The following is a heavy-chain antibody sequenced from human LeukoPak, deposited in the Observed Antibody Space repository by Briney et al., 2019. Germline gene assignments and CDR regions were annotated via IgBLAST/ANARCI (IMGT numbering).Heavy chain of an antibody. Sequence: PGGSLRLSCAASGFTFSSYSMNWVRQAPGKGLEWVSYISSSSSTIYYADSVKGRFTISRDNAKNSLYLQMNSLRDEDTAVYFCVRVQPPPTVVTPRYYYYGMDVWGQGTTVTVSS. CDR3: VRVQPPPTVVTPRYYYYGMDV. D-gene: IGHD4-23*01. CDR2: ISSSSSTI. CDR1: GFTFSSYS. V-gene: IGHV3-48*02. J-gene: IGHJ6*02.